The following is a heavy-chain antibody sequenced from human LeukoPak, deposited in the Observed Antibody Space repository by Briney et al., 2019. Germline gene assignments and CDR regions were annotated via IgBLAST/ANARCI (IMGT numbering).Heavy chain of an antibody. CDR1: GFTFSTYD. V-gene: IGHV3-48*03. J-gene: IGHJ4*02. CDR2: ISSGGGTI. Sequence: GGSLRLSCAASGFTFSTYDMSWVRRAPGKGLEWVSYISSGGGTIYYADSVKGRFTISRDNAKNSLFLRMSSLRAEDTAIYYCTREGGSFFFDYWGQGALVTVS. CDR3: TREGGSFFFDY. D-gene: IGHD1-26*01.